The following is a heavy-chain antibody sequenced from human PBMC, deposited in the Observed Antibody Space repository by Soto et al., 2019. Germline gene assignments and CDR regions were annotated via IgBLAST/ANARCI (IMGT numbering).Heavy chain of an antibody. CDR2: IWYGGSNK. Sequence: GGSLRLSCAASGFTCSSYGMHWVRQAPGKGLEWVAVIWYGGSNKYYADSVKGRFTISRDNSKNTLYLQMNSLRAEDTAVYYCARDCSGGSCYSLAAFDIWGQGTMVTVSS. V-gene: IGHV3-33*01. J-gene: IGHJ3*02. D-gene: IGHD2-15*01. CDR3: ARDCSGGSCYSLAAFDI. CDR1: GFTCSSYG.